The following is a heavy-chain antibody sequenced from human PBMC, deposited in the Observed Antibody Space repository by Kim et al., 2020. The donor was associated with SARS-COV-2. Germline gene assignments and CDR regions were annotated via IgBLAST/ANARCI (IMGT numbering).Heavy chain of an antibody. V-gene: IGHV4-4*02. J-gene: IGHJ5*02. CDR1: GGSISSSNW. D-gene: IGHD6-13*01. CDR3: EREVDSSNFYWFDP. CDR2: IYHSGST. Sequence: SETLSLTCAVSGGSISSSNWWSWVRQPPGKGLEWIGEIYHSGSTNYNPSLKSRVTISVDKSKNQFSLKLSSVTAADTAVYYCEREVDSSNFYWFDPWGQGTLVTDSS.